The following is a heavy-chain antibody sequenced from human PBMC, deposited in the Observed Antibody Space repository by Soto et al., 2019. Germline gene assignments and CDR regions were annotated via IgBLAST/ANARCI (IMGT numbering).Heavy chain of an antibody. Sequence: EVHLLESGGGLVRPGGSLRLSCAASGFTFYNYAMNWVRQAPGKGLEWVSTISGGGDGTYYADSVKGRFTISRDNSRNTVYLQMNSLRAEDTAVYYCAKKCLGSLATYCTTGDCHYAFDVWGQGTLVTVSS. D-gene: IGHD2-8*01. V-gene: IGHV3-23*01. CDR1: GFTFYNYA. J-gene: IGHJ3*01. CDR3: AKKCLGSLATYCTTGDCHYAFDV. CDR2: ISGGGDGT.